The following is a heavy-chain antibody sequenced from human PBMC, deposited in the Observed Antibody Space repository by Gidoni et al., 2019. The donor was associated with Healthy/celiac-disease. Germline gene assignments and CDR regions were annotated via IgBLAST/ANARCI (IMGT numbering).Heavy chain of an antibody. D-gene: IGHD3-16*02. Sequence: QVQLQESGPGLVKPSGTLSLTCTVSGGSISSYYWSWIRQPPGKGLEWIGYIYYSGSTNYNPALKSRVTISVDTSKNQFSLKLSSVTAADTAVYYCARAPFVITFGGVIVGSNWFDPWGQGTLVTVSS. CDR2: IYYSGST. V-gene: IGHV4-59*01. CDR1: GGSISSYY. J-gene: IGHJ5*02. CDR3: ARAPFVITFGGVIVGSNWFDP.